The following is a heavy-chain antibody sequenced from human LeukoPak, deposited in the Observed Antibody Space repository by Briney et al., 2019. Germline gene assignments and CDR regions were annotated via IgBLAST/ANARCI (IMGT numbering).Heavy chain of an antibody. CDR3: VRSSMGAAGPFDY. CDR1: GFTFSSYG. D-gene: IGHD6-13*01. J-gene: IGHJ4*02. Sequence: GRSLRLSCAASGFTFSSYGMHWVRQAPGKGLEWVTVIWYDGSNKYYADSVKGRFTISRDNSKNTLYLQMNSLRAEDTAVYYCVRSSMGAAGPFDYWGQGILVTVSS. V-gene: IGHV3-33*01. CDR2: IWYDGSNK.